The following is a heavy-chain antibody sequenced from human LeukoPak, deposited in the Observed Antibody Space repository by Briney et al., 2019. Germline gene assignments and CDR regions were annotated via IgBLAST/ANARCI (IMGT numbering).Heavy chain of an antibody. J-gene: IGHJ6*03. CDR3: ARGPGDSSGYYYYYYMDV. Sequence: ASVKVSCKASGYTFTSYGISWVRQAPGQGLEWMGWISAYNGNTNYAQKLQGRVTMTTDTSTTTAYMELRSLRSEDTAVYYCARGPGDSSGYYYYYYMDVWGKGTTVTVSS. CDR1: GYTFTSYG. V-gene: IGHV1-18*01. D-gene: IGHD3-22*01. CDR2: ISAYNGNT.